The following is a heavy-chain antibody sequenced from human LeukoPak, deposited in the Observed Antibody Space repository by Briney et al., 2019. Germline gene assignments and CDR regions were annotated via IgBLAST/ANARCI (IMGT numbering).Heavy chain of an antibody. CDR2: IYYSGST. Sequence: SETLSLTCSVSGGSISSSSYYWGGIRQPPGKGVEWIGSIYYSGSTYYNPSLKRRVTISVDTSENQFSLKLSSATAADTAVYYCAREGGIAADARDYWGQGTLVTVSS. CDR3: AREGGIAADARDY. CDR1: GGSISSSSYY. V-gene: IGHV4-39*07. J-gene: IGHJ4*02. D-gene: IGHD6-13*01.